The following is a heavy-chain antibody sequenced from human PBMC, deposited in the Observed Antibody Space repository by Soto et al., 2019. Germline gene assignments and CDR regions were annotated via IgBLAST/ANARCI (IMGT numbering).Heavy chain of an antibody. Sequence: GASVKVSCKASGYTFTSYAMNWVRQAPGQGLEWMGWINTNTGNPTYAQGFTGRFVFSLDTSVSTAYLQICSLKAEDTAVYYCAREFRGKRFFLAAAATGYWGQGTLVTVSS. CDR1: GYTFTSYA. CDR3: AREFRGKRFFLAAAATGY. J-gene: IGHJ4*02. V-gene: IGHV7-4-1*01. CDR2: INTNTGNP. D-gene: IGHD6-13*01.